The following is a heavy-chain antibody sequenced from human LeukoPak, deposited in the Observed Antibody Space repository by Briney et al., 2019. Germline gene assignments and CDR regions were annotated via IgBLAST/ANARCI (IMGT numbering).Heavy chain of an antibody. CDR1: GFTFSSYA. CDR3: ARAYDSSGYPLVGY. Sequence: PGRSLRLSCAASGFTFSSYAMPWVRQAPGKGLEWVAVISYDGSNKYYADSVKGRFTISRDNSKNTLYLQMNSLRAEDTAVYYCARAYDSSGYPLVGYWGQGTLVTVSS. CDR2: ISYDGSNK. V-gene: IGHV3-30-3*01. D-gene: IGHD3-22*01. J-gene: IGHJ4*02.